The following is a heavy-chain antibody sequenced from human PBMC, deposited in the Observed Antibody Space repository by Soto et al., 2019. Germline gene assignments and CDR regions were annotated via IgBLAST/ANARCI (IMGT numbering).Heavy chain of an antibody. D-gene: IGHD6-13*01. CDR2: ISYDGSNK. V-gene: IGHV3-30-3*01. CDR3: AREGIAAADHYYYGMDV. Sequence: PGGSLGLCFAACGFTFSSYAMHWVRQAPGKWLEWVAVISYDGSNKYYADSVKGLFTISRDNSKNTLYLQMNSLRAEDTAVYYCAREGIAAADHYYYGMDVWGQGTTVTVYS. J-gene: IGHJ6*02. CDR1: GFTFSSYA.